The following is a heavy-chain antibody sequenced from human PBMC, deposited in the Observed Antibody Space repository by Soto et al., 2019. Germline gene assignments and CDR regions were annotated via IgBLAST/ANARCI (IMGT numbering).Heavy chain of an antibody. CDR2: ISSRSDI. J-gene: IGHJ6*02. V-gene: IGHV3-21*01. CDR3: AREYTAWPLAYGLDV. CDR1: GFTFSNYS. Sequence: PGGSLRLSCVVSGFTFSNYSINWVRQAPGKGLEWVSSISSRSDIYSADSVKGRFTISRDNAKNSVSLQMNSLRAEDTAVYYCAREYTAWPLAYGLDVWGQGTTVTVSS. D-gene: IGHD2-2*02.